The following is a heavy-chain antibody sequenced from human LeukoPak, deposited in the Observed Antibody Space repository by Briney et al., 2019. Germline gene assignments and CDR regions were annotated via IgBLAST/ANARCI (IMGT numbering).Heavy chain of an antibody. D-gene: IGHD2-21*01. Sequence: GGSLRLSCAASGFPFSSYGMHWVRQAPGKGLEWVARLVYDERNDYANSVKGRFTISRDNSKNTLYLQMDNLRVDDTAVYYCAGDLSAAYDFWGQGIPVTVSS. CDR2: LVYDERN. CDR1: GFPFSSYG. V-gene: IGHV3-33*01. CDR3: AGDLSAAYDF. J-gene: IGHJ4*02.